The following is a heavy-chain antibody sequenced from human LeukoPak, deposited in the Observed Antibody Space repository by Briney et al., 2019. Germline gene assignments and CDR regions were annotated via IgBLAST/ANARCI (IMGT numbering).Heavy chain of an antibody. CDR2: IKEDGSES. CDR3: AKAGLLWFGESWMDV. D-gene: IGHD3-10*01. Sequence: GGSLRLSCAASGFIFSTYWMSWVRQAPGKGLEWVANIKEDGSESHYVDSVKGQFTISRDNAKNSLYLQVNSLRAEDTAVYFCAKAGLLWFGESWMDVWGQGTTVTVSS. V-gene: IGHV3-7*01. CDR1: GFIFSTYW. J-gene: IGHJ6*02.